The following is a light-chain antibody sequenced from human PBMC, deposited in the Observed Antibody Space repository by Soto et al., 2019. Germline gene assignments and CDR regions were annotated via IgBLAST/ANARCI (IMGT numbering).Light chain of an antibody. Sequence: DIQMTQSPSSLSASVGDRVTITCRASESISRHLTWYQQKPGKAPMLLIYAASSLQNGVPSRFSGSGSGTEFTLTISNLHPEDFATYYCQQSYSTLSITFGQGTRLEIK. V-gene: IGKV1-39*01. CDR1: ESISRH. J-gene: IGKJ5*01. CDR3: QQSYSTLSIT. CDR2: AAS.